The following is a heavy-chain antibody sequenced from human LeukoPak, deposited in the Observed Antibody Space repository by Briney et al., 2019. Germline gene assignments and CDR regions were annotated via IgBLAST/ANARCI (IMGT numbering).Heavy chain of an antibody. D-gene: IGHD3-10*01. Sequence: GGSLRLSCAASGFTVSSNYMSWVRQAPGKGLEWVSVIYSGGSTYYADSVKGRFTISRDNSKNPLYLQMNSLRAEDTAVYYCARDWGSGSFYAEPYFDYWGQGTLVTVSS. CDR3: ARDWGSGSFYAEPYFDY. CDR2: IYSGGST. CDR1: GFTVSSNY. J-gene: IGHJ4*02. V-gene: IGHV3-53*01.